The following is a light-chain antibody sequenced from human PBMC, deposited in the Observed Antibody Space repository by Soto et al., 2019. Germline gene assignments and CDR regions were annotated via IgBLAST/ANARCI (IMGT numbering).Light chain of an antibody. CDR2: GNS. V-gene: IGLV1-40*01. J-gene: IGLJ1*01. CDR1: SSNIVAGYD. CDR3: QYYDSSLSAYV. Sequence: QSVLTQPPSVSGAPGQRVTISCTGSSSNIVAGYDVHWYQQLPGTAPKLLIYGNSNRPSGVPDRFSGSKSGTSASLAITGLQAEDEADYYCQYYDSSLSAYVFGTGTKVTVL.